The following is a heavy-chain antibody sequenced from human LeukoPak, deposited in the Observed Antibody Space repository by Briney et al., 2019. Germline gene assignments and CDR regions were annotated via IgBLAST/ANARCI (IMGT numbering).Heavy chain of an antibody. Sequence: PGGSLRLSCAASGFTFSSYSMNWVRQAPGRGLEWVSYISSSSTIYYADSVKGRFTISRDNAKNSLYLQMNSLRAEDTAVYYCAGDRSSLFDYWGQGTLVTVSS. CDR2: ISSSSTI. V-gene: IGHV3-48*01. D-gene: IGHD6-6*01. J-gene: IGHJ4*02. CDR1: GFTFSSYS. CDR3: AGDRSSLFDY.